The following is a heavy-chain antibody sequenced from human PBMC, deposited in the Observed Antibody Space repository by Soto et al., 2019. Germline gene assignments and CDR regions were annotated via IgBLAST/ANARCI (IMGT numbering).Heavy chain of an antibody. CDR3: AKDFVVTVTTGAFDI. D-gene: IGHD4-17*01. V-gene: IGHV3-30*18. Sequence: GGSLRLSCAASGFTFRSYGRHWVRQAPGKGLEWVAVISYDGSNKYYADSVKGRFTISRDNSKKKLYLQMNSLRAEDTAVYYCAKDFVVTVTTGAFDIWGQGTMVTVSS. CDR1: GFTFRSYG. CDR2: ISYDGSNK. J-gene: IGHJ3*02.